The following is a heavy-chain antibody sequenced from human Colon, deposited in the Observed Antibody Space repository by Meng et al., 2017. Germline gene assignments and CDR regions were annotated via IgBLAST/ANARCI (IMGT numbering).Heavy chain of an antibody. D-gene: IGHD2-2*01. CDR2: IFFSGAT. J-gene: IGHJ3*02. V-gene: IGHV4-39*07. CDR3: AAVDRDSDAFDI. Sequence: QGQLQDSGSGLVRPAETLSLTCTVSGGSISSSRYYWGWIRQPPGKGLEWIGNIFFSGATYYNPSLKSRVTISVDTSQNQFSLRLPSVTAADTAVFYCAAVDRDSDAFDIWGQGTLVTVSS. CDR1: GGSISSSRYY.